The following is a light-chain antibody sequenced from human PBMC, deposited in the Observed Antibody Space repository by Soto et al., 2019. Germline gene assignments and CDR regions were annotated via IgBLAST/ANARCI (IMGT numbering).Light chain of an antibody. CDR1: QSFSSS. Sequence: ERVMTQSPATLSVSPGERATLSCRASQSFSSSLAWYQQKPGQAPRLLISDASARATGFPARFSGSGSGTEFTLTISSLQSEDFAVYYCQQYNDWPFTFGGGTKVEI. CDR3: QQYNDWPFT. CDR2: DAS. V-gene: IGKV3-15*01. J-gene: IGKJ4*01.